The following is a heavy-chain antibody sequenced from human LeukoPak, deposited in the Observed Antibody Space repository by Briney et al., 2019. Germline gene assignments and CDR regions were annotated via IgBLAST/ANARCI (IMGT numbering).Heavy chain of an antibody. Sequence: GESLRMSCKGSGYSFTTYWIAWVRQMPGKGLEWMGMIYTGDSAITYSPSFRGQVTISADKSITTAYLQWSSLKASDTAIYFCARQGMDVWGQGTTVTVSS. CDR2: IYTGDSAI. J-gene: IGHJ6*02. CDR3: ARQGMDV. V-gene: IGHV5-51*01. CDR1: GYSFTTYW.